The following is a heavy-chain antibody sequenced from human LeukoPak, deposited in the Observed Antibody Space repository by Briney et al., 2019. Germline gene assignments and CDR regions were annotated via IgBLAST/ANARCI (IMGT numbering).Heavy chain of an antibody. J-gene: IGHJ4*02. D-gene: IGHD2-15*01. V-gene: IGHV5-51*01. CDR2: IYPGDSDT. Sequence: GESLKISCKGSGYSFTTYWIGWVRQMPGKGLEWMGIIYPGDSDTRYSPSFQGQVTISADKSISTAYLQWSSLKASDTAMYYCARARYCSGGSCYAEYWGQGTLVAVSS. CDR3: ARARYCSGGSCYAEY. CDR1: GYSFTTYW.